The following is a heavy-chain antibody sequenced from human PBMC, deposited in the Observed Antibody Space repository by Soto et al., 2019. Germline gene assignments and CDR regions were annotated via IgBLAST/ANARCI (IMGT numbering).Heavy chain of an antibody. Sequence: GASVKVSCKASGYTFTSYGISWVRQAPGQGLEWMGWISAYNGNTNYAQKLQGRVTMTTDTSTSTAYMELRSLRSDDTAVYYCARDVVVPALHYYGMDVWGQGTTVTVSS. CDR3: ARDVVVPALHYYGMDV. CDR1: GYTFTSYG. V-gene: IGHV1-18*01. D-gene: IGHD2-2*01. CDR2: ISAYNGNT. J-gene: IGHJ6*02.